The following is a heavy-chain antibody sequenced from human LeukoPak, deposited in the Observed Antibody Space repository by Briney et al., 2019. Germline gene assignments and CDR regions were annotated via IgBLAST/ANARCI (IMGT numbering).Heavy chain of an antibody. J-gene: IGHJ5*02. Sequence: PSETLSLTCVVSGGSISYHCWSWIRKPAGEGLEWIGHVCPSVTTNYSPSLRSRVTMSLETPQNQISLKMTSVTAADTAVYYCARGWSCGDYCWFDPWGQGVLVTLSS. V-gene: IGHV4-4*07. D-gene: IGHD4-17*01. CDR2: VCPSVTT. CDR3: ARGWSCGDYCWFDP. CDR1: GGSISYHC.